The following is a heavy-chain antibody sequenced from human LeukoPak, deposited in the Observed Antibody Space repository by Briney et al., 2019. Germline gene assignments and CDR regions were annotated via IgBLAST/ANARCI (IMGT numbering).Heavy chain of an antibody. Sequence: PGGSLRLSCAASGFTFSSYDMHWVRQATGKGLEWVSATGTAGDTYYPGSVKGRFTISRENAKNSLYLQMNSLRAGDTAVYYCARAIYDSSGYLSPHFDYWGQGTLVTVSS. CDR1: GFTFSSYD. CDR3: ARAIYDSSGYLSPHFDY. CDR2: TGTAGDT. J-gene: IGHJ4*02. D-gene: IGHD3-22*01. V-gene: IGHV3-13*01.